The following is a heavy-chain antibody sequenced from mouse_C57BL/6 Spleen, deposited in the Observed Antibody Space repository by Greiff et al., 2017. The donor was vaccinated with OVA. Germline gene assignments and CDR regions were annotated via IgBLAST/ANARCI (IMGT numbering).Heavy chain of an antibody. Sequence: QVQLQQPGAELVKPGASVKLSCKASGYTFTSYWMHWVKQRPGQGLEWLGLIHPNSGSTNYNEKFKSKATLTVDKSSSTAYMQLSSLTSEDSAVYYCATYYTNHGYWGQGTTLTVSS. V-gene: IGHV1-64*01. D-gene: IGHD2-12*01. CDR3: ATYYTNHGY. CDR2: IHPNSGST. CDR1: GYTFTSYW. J-gene: IGHJ2*01.